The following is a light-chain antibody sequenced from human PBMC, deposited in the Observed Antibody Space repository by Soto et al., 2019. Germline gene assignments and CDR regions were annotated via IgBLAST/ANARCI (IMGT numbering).Light chain of an antibody. J-gene: IGKJ5*01. CDR1: QDVGKF. Sequence: DIKMTQSPSSLSAAVGDRVTITCQAGQDVGKFVNWYQQKAGKPPKLLIYDASNLETGVPSRFSGSGSGTHFTFTINSLQPEDFTTYFCQHYYTFPITFGQGTRLEIK. V-gene: IGKV1-33*01. CDR2: DAS. CDR3: QHYYTFPIT.